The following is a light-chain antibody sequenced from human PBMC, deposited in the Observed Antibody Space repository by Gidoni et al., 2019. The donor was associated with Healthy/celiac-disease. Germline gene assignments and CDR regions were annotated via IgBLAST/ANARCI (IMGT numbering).Light chain of an antibody. J-gene: IGKJ1*01. V-gene: IGKV2-28*01. CDR1: QSLLHSNGYNY. CDR3: RQALQTPT. CDR2: LGS. Sequence: DIVMTQSPLSLPVTPGEPASISCRSSQSLLHSNGYNYLDWYLEKPGQSPQLLIYLGSNRASGVPGRFSCSGSGTDFTLKISGGGGEDVGVYYCRQALQTPTFGQGTKVESK.